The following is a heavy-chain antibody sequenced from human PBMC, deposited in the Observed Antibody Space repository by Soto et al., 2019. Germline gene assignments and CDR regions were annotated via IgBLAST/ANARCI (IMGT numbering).Heavy chain of an antibody. D-gene: IGHD3-10*01. Sequence: GGSLRLSCAASEFTFSSYWMSWVRQAPGKGLEWVANIKQDGGGKYYVDSVTGRFSISRDNAKNSLFLQMNSLRAEDTAVYYCARKPIQLWFGEFGMAVWGQGTTVTVSS. CDR3: ARKPIQLWFGEFGMAV. CDR2: IKQDGGGK. J-gene: IGHJ6*02. V-gene: IGHV3-7*05. CDR1: EFTFSSYW.